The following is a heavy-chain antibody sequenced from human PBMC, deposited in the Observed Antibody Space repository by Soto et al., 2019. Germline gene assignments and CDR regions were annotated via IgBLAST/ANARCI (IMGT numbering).Heavy chain of an antibody. V-gene: IGHV1-69*13. CDR1: GGTFSSYA. J-gene: IGHJ6*03. Sequence: GASVKVSCKASGGTFSSYAISWVRQAPGQGLEWMGGIIPIFGTANYAQKFQGRVTITADESTSTAYMELSSLRSEGTAVYYCARVSYGSGSYGYYYYMDVWGKGTTVTVSS. D-gene: IGHD3-10*01. CDR2: IIPIFGTA. CDR3: ARVSYGSGSYGYYYYMDV.